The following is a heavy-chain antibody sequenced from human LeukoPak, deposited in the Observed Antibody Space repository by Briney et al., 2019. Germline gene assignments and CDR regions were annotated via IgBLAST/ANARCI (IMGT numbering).Heavy chain of an antibody. CDR1: GYTFTSYD. D-gene: IGHD6-19*01. V-gene: IGHV1-8*01. CDR2: MNPNSGNT. CDR3: AKGRILKGEVAGIGDFDL. Sequence: PRASVKVSCKASGYTFTSYDINWVRQATGQGLEWMGWMNPNSGNTGYAQKFQGRVTMTRNTSISTAYMELSSLRSEDTAVYYCAKGRILKGEVAGIGDFDLWGQGALVTVSS. J-gene: IGHJ4*02.